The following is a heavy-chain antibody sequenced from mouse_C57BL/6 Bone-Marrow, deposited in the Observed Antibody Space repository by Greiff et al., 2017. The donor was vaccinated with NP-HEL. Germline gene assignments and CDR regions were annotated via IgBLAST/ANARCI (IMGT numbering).Heavy chain of an antibody. CDR1: GYTFTSYW. CDR3: ARGGFAY. CDR2: IYPSDSDT. J-gene: IGHJ3*01. Sequence: QVQLQQPGAELVRPGSSVKLSCKASGYTFTSYWMDWVKQRPGQGLEWIGTIYPSDSDTHYNQKFKDKATLTVDKTSSTAYMQLSGLTSEDSAVYYCARGGFAYWGQGTLVTVSA. V-gene: IGHV1-61*01.